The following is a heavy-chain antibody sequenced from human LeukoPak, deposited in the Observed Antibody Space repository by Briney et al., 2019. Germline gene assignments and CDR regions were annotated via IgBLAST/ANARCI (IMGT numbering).Heavy chain of an antibody. CDR1: GGSISSGGYY. V-gene: IGHV4-30-2*01. CDR3: AISPPLDYYDSSGYYHHPPYYFDY. CDR2: IYHSGST. Sequence: SEALSLTCTVSGGSISSGGYYWSWIRQPPGKGLEWIGYIYHSGSTYYNPSLKSRVTISVDRSKNQFSLKLSSVTAADTAVYYCAISPPLDYYDSSGYYHHPPYYFDYWGQGTLVTVSS. D-gene: IGHD3-22*01. J-gene: IGHJ4*02.